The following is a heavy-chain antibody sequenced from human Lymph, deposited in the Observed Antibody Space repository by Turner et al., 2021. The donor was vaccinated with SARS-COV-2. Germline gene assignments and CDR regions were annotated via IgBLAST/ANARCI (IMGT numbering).Heavy chain of an antibody. V-gene: IGHV3-11*06. CDR2: ISSSSTYT. CDR1: GFTFSDYF. D-gene: IGHD3-16*01. CDR3: ARPGGPYYYYGMDV. Sequence: QVQLVESGGGLVKPGGSLRLSCAASGFTFSDYFMSWVRQDAGKGLEWCSYISSSSTYTNYADAVKGRFTISRDNAKNSLYLQMNSLRAEDTAVYYCARPGGPYYYYGMDVWGQGTTVTVSS. J-gene: IGHJ6*02.